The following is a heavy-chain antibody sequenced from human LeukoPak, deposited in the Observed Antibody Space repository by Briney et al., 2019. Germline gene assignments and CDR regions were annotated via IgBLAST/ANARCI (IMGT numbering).Heavy chain of an antibody. J-gene: IGHJ5*02. D-gene: IGHD5-18*01. V-gene: IGHV3-21*01. Sequence: GGSLRLSCAASGFTFSSYSMNWVRQAPGKGLEWVSSISSSSYIYYADSVKGRFTISRDNAKNSLYLQMNSLRAEDTAVYYCARDGGHSYGNTRHTWGQGTLVTVSS. CDR2: ISSSSYI. CDR1: GFTFSSYS. CDR3: ARDGGHSYGNTRHT.